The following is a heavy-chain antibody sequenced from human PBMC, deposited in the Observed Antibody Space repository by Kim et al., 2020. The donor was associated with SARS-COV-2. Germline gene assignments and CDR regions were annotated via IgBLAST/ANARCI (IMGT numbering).Heavy chain of an antibody. CDR1: GFTFDDYA. Sequence: GGSLRLSCAASGFTFDDYAMHWVRQAPGKGLEWVSLISGDGGSTYYADSVKGRFTISRDNSKNSLYLQMNSLRTEDTALYYCAKDLFWYSSSWYERGPDVWGQGTTVTVSS. CDR2: ISGDGGST. D-gene: IGHD6-13*01. V-gene: IGHV3-43*02. J-gene: IGHJ6*02. CDR3: AKDLFWYSSSWYERGPDV.